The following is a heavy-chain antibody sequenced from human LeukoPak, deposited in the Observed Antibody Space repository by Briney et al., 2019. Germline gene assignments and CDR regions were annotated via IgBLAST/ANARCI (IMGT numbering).Heavy chain of an antibody. CDR2: INPDGSEK. CDR1: GFTFRTSW. D-gene: IGHD6-19*01. Sequence: GGSLRLSCGASGFTFRTSWMNWVRQAPGKGLEWVASINPDGSEKYSVDSVKGRFTISRDNAKNSLYLQMNSLRAEDTAVYYCARDRGYSSFDYWGQGTLVTVSS. V-gene: IGHV3-7*01. J-gene: IGHJ4*02. CDR3: ARDRGYSSFDY.